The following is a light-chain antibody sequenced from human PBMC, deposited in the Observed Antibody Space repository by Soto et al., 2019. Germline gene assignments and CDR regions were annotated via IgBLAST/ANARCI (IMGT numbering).Light chain of an antibody. CDR2: GAS. CDR3: QQYGNSPAT. CDR1: QSVSSSY. V-gene: IGKV3-20*01. J-gene: IGKJ3*01. Sequence: EIVLTQSPGTLSLSPGERATLSCRASQSVSSSYLAWYQQKPGQAPRLLIYGASSRATDIPDRFSGSGSGTDFTLTITRLEPEDFAVYYCQQYGNSPATFGPGTKVEI.